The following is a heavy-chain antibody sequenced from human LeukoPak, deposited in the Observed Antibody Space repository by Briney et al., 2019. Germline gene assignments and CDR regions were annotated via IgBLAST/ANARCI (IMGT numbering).Heavy chain of an antibody. V-gene: IGHV3-48*01. J-gene: IGHJ4*02. CDR2: ISSNSRSI. CDR3: ARGGADRPDY. Sequence: GGSLRLSCAASGFTFSGYGMNWVRQAPGKGLEWVSYISSNSRSIDYADSVKGRFTISRDNAKNSLYLQMNSLRAEDTAMYYCARGGADRPDYWGQGTLVTVSS. CDR1: GFTFSGYG. D-gene: IGHD6-6*01.